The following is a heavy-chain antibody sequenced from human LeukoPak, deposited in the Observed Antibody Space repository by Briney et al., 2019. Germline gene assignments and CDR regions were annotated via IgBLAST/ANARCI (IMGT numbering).Heavy chain of an antibody. CDR1: GGSISSYY. J-gene: IGHJ6*02. CDR3: ARVGGSNYYYYGLDV. V-gene: IGHV4-59*01. Sequence: PSETLSLTCTVSGGSISSYYWSWIRQPPGKGLEWIGYIYYSGSTNYNPSLKSRVTISVDTSKNQFSLKLSSVTAADTAVYYCARVGGSNYYYYGLDVWGQGTTVTVSS. CDR2: IYYSGST. D-gene: IGHD3-10*01.